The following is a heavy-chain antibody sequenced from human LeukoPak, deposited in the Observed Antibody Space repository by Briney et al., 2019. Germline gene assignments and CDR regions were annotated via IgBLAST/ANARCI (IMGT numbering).Heavy chain of an antibody. CDR1: GFTFSKYA. CDR3: AKDGEGSGSSWVITMGY. CDR2: IGGSGDTT. Sequence: GGSLRLSCAASGFTFSKYAMTWVRQAPGKGLEWVSGIGGSGDTTYYAASVKGRFTISRDNSENTLFLQMNSLRAEDSAVYYCAKDGEGSGSSWVITMGYWGQGALVTVSS. J-gene: IGHJ4*02. V-gene: IGHV3-23*01. D-gene: IGHD3-10*01.